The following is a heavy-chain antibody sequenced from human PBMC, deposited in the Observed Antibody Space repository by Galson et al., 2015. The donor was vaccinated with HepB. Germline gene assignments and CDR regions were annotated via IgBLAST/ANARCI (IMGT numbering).Heavy chain of an antibody. J-gene: IGHJ4*02. Sequence: SLRLSCAASGFTVSSNYMSWVRQAPGKGLEWVPVIYSGGSTYYADSVKGRFTISRDNSKNTLYLQMNSLRAEDTAVYYCARGGMATIGGPTFDYWGQGTLVTVSS. D-gene: IGHD5-24*01. V-gene: IGHV3-53*05. CDR1: GFTVSSNY. CDR2: IYSGGST. CDR3: ARGGMATIGGPTFDY.